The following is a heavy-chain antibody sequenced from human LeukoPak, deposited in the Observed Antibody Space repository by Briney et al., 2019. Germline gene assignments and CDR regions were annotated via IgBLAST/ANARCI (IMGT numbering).Heavy chain of an antibody. CDR2: IYYSGST. CDR3: ASTRPNYGLVASFDY. Sequence: SETLSLTCTVSGGSISSYYWSWIRQPPGKGLEWIGYIYYSGSTNYNPSLKSRVTISVDTSKNQFSLKLSSVTAADTAVYYCASTRPNYGLVASFDYWGQGTLVTVSS. CDR1: GGSISSYY. V-gene: IGHV4-59*01. D-gene: IGHD2-15*01. J-gene: IGHJ4*02.